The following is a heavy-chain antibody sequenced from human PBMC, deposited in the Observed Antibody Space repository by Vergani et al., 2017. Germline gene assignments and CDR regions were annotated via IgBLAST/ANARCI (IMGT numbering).Heavy chain of an antibody. V-gene: IGHV3-30-3*01. D-gene: IGHD3-3*01. CDR3: AGDSDFWSGYYTLGY. J-gene: IGHJ4*02. Sequence: VQLVDSGGGLVKPGGSLRLSCAASGFTFSSYAMHWVRQAPGKGLEWVAVISYDGSNKYYADSVKGRFTISRDNSKNTLYLQMNSLRAEDTAVYYCAGDSDFWSGYYTLGYWGQGTLVTVSS. CDR2: ISYDGSNK. CDR1: GFTFSSYA.